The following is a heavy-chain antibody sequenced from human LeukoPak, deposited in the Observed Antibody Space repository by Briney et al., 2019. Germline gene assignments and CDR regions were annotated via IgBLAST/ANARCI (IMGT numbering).Heavy chain of an antibody. Sequence: QPGGSLRLSCAASGFTFSSYGMSWVRQAPGKGLEWVSSISGSGSGGSTYYADSVKGRFTISRDNSKNTLYLQMNSLRAEDTAVYYCAKFMGSGGSCCSDYWGQGTLVTVSS. D-gene: IGHD2-15*01. CDR1: GFTFSSYG. J-gene: IGHJ4*02. CDR3: AKFMGSGGSCCSDY. CDR2: ISGSGSGGST. V-gene: IGHV3-23*01.